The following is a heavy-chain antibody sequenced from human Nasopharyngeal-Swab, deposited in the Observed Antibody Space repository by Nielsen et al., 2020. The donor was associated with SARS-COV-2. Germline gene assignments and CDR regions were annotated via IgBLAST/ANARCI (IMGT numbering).Heavy chain of an antibody. CDR2: INPNSGGT. V-gene: IGHV1-2*06. CDR3: ARSVAGTTHYYYYYGMDV. CDR1: GYTFTGYY. J-gene: IGHJ6*02. Sequence: ASVKVSCKASGYTFTGYYMHCVRQAPGQGLEWMGRINPNSGGTNYAQKFQGRVTMTRDTSISTAYMELSRLRSDDTAVYYCARSVAGTTHYYYYYGMDVWGQGTTVTVSS. D-gene: IGHD6-19*01.